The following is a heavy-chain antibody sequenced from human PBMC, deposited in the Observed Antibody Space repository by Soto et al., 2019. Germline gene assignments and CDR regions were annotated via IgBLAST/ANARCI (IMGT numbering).Heavy chain of an antibody. V-gene: IGHV3-23*01. CDR1: GFTFSSYA. CDR3: AKDLGGSYYNC. J-gene: IGHJ4*02. D-gene: IGHD1-26*01. Sequence: EVQLLESGGGLVQPGGSLRLSCAASGFTFSSYAMSWVRQAPGKGLEWVSAISGSGGSTYYADSVKGRFTISRDNSKNTLYLPMNSLGAEDTAVYYCAKDLGGSYYNCWGQGTLVAVSS. CDR2: ISGSGGST.